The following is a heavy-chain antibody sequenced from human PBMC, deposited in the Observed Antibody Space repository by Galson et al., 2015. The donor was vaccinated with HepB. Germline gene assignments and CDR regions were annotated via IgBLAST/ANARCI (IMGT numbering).Heavy chain of an antibody. CDR2: MDPDDSDA. D-gene: IGHD5-18*01. J-gene: IGHJ5*01. CDR1: GNIFATHW. V-gene: IGHV5-51*03. CDR3: VADASYGVFDS. Sequence: QSGAEEKKPGDPLKISCKPSGNIFATHWNGWVRQVPGKGLEWMGVMDPDDSDARYSLSFQGHVIISADRSIRTAYLQWRSLQASDTAVYFCVADASYGVFDSWGQGPLVTVAS.